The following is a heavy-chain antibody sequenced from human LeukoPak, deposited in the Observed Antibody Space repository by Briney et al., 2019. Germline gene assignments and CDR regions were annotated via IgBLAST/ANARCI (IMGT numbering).Heavy chain of an antibody. CDR3: ARAPPPYSSSPRLDY. V-gene: IGHV3-21*01. CDR1: GFTFSSYS. D-gene: IGHD6-6*01. Sequence: PGGSLRLSCAASGFTFSSYSMNWVRQAPGKGLEWVSSISSSSSYIYYADSVKGRFTISRDNAKNSLYLQMNSRRAEDTAVYYVARAPPPYSSSPRLDYWGQGTLVTVSS. CDR2: ISSSSSYI. J-gene: IGHJ4*02.